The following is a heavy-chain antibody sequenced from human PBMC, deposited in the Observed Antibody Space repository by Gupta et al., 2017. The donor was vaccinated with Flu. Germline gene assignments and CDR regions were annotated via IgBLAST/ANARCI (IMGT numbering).Heavy chain of an antibody. D-gene: IGHD2/OR15-2a*01. J-gene: IGHJ6*03. CDR3: ARDFRFYNSATYASFYYNFMDV. Sequence: QVQLQESGPGLVTPSETLSLNCTVSGNSMSPYYWSWIRQTPGKRLEWIGYIYYTGDADYNPSLQSRVTMSIDTSKNQFSLKLTSVTDADTAVYFCARDFRFYNSATYASFYYNFMDVWGRGTTVTVSS. CDR2: IYYTGDA. V-gene: IGHV4-59*01. CDR1: GNSMSPYY.